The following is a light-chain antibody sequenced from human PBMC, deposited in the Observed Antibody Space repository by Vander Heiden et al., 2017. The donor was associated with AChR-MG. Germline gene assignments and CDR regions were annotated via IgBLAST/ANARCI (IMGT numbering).Light chain of an antibody. CDR2: GAS. V-gene: IGKV3-20*01. Sequence: EIVLTQSPGTLSLSPGDRATLSCRASQSVRTGYLAWYQQKPGQAPRLLIYGASQRHTGIADRFSGSGSGTDFTLTISRLEPEDSAVYYCQQYGTAPPYTFGQGTKLEIK. J-gene: IGKJ2*01. CDR1: QSVRTGY. CDR3: QQYGTAPPYT.